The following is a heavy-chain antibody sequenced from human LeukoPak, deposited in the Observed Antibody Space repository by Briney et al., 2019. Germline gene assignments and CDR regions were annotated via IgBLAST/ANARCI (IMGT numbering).Heavy chain of an antibody. CDR3: ARYSTSEWDY. Sequence: SETLSLTCTVSGGSISSSSYYWGWIRQLPGKGLEWIGSIYYSGSTYYNPSLKSRVTISVDTSKNQFSLKLSSVTAADTAVYYCARYSTSEWDYWGQGTLVTVSS. CDR1: GGSISSSSYY. V-gene: IGHV4-39*01. CDR2: IYYSGST. J-gene: IGHJ4*02. D-gene: IGHD6-6*01.